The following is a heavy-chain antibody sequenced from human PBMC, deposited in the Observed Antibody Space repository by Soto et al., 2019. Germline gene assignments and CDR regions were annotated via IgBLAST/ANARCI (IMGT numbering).Heavy chain of an antibody. J-gene: IGHJ4*02. V-gene: IGHV4-59*01. Sequence: QVQLQESGPGLVKPSETLSLTCTVSGGSISSYYWSWIRQPPGKGLEWIGYIYYSGSTNYNPSLTRRVTTSVDTSKNQSSMKLSSVTAADTAVYYCARSERRYWGQGTLVTVSS. CDR2: IYYSGST. CDR3: ARSERRY. CDR1: GGSISSYY.